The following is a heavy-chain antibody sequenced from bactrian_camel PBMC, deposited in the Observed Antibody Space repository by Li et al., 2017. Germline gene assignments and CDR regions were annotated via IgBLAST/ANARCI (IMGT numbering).Heavy chain of an antibody. V-gene: IGHV3S1*01. CDR3: AAAPPSAWGSLSCDLVRIAAARV. CDR2: IYLFGDST. CDR1: GLTSSTTC. J-gene: IGHJ4*01. D-gene: IGHD4*01. Sequence: HVQLVESGGGSVQAGGSLRLSCVASGLTSSTTCMGWLRQAPGKESEAVAGIYLFGDSTTYSDAVKGRFTISQDKAKKTVYLQMNSLKPEDTATYSCAAAPPSAWGSLSCDLVRIAAARVRGQGTQVTV.